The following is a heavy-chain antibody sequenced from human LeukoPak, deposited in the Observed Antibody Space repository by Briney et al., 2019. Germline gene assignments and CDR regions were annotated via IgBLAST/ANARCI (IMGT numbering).Heavy chain of an antibody. J-gene: IGHJ5*02. CDR1: GGSISSYF. CDR3: ASSAYDILTGSNWFDP. CDR2: IYSSGST. V-gene: IGHV4-4*09. Sequence: PSETLSLTCTVSGGSISSYFWSWIRQPPGKELEWIGYIYSSGSTSYNPSLKSRVTISVDTSKNQFSLKLTSVTAADTAVYYCASSAYDILTGSNWFDPWGQGTQVTVSS. D-gene: IGHD3-9*01.